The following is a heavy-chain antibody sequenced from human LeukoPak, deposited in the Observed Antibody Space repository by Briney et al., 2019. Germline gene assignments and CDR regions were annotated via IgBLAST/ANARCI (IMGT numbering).Heavy chain of an antibody. CDR2: IRGSGDRT. D-gene: IGHD6-6*01. Sequence: PGGSLRLSCAASGFTFSSYAMSWVRQAPGKGLEWVSAIRGSGDRTHYADSVKGRFTISRDNSKNTLYVQMNSLRAEDTAVYYCAKGRVRQLDPFDYWGQGTLVTVSS. V-gene: IGHV3-23*01. J-gene: IGHJ4*02. CDR3: AKGRVRQLDPFDY. CDR1: GFTFSSYA.